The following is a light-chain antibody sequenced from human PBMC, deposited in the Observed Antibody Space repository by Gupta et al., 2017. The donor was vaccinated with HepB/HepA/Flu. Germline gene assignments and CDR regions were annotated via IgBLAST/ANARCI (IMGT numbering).Light chain of an antibody. CDR1: QSVGSN. J-gene: IGKJ2*01. CDR2: GAS. Sequence: ETVMTQSPATLPVSPGERATLSCRASQSVGSNLAWYHQKPGQAPRLLISGASTRATGIPARFSGSGSGTEFTLTISSLQSEDFAVYYCQQYNDWPLTFGQGTKVEIK. CDR3: QQYNDWPLT. V-gene: IGKV3-15*01.